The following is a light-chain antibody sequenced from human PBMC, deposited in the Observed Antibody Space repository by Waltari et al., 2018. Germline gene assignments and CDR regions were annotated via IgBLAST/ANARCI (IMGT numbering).Light chain of an antibody. CDR1: SGHSNYV. J-gene: IGLJ3*02. CDR2: LNNDGSH. Sequence: QLVLTQAPSASASLGASVTLTCTLSSGHSNYVIAWHQQQPEKGPRYLIRLNNDGSHRKGDGIPDRVSGSGSGGECYLTISSLQTDDEADYYCQTWCTGVVVVGGGTKLTVL. CDR3: QTWCTGVVV. V-gene: IGLV4-69*01.